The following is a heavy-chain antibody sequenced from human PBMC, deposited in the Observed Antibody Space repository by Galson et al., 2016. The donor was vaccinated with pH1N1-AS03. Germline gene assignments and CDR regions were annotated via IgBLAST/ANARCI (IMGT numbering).Heavy chain of an antibody. V-gene: IGHV3-23*01. Sequence: SLRLSCAASEFTFSSYAMSWVRQAPGEGLEWVSAITSGGSTYYADAVKGRFTISRDNSKNTLYLQMDSLRAEDTAVYYCAKNNWNDKTPFDYWGQGTLVTVSS. CDR2: ITSGGST. D-gene: IGHD1-1*01. J-gene: IGHJ4*02. CDR3: AKNNWNDKTPFDY. CDR1: EFTFSSYA.